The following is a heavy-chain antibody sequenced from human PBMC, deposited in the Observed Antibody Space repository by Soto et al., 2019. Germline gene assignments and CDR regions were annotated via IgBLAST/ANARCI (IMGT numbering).Heavy chain of an antibody. CDR2: IYYSGST. Sequence: LETLSLTCTVSGGPISSYYWSWIQQPPEKGLEWIGYIYYSGSTNYNPSLKSRVTISVDTSKNQFSLKLSSVTAADTAVYYCARLPVGCLTMVRGDCYYFDYWGQGTLVTVSS. CDR1: GGPISSYY. J-gene: IGHJ4*02. CDR3: ARLPVGCLTMVRGDCYYFDY. V-gene: IGHV4-59*08. D-gene: IGHD3-10*01.